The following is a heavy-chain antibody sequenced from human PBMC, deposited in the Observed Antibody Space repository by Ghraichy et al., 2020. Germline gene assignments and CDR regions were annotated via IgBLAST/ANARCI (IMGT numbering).Heavy chain of an antibody. CDR2: IGTAGDT. CDR1: GFTFSNYD. J-gene: IGHJ4*02. Sequence: GGSLRLSCAASGFTFSNYDMHWVRQAPGKGLEWVSAIGTAGDTYYPGSVKGRFTISRENAKNSLYLQMNSLRAGDTAVYYCARDSGITGDHYFDYWGQGTLVTVSS. D-gene: IGHD7-27*01. CDR3: ARDSGITGDHYFDY. V-gene: IGHV3-13*01.